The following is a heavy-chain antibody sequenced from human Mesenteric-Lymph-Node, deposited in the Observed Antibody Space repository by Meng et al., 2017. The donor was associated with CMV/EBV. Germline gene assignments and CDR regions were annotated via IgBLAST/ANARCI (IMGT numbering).Heavy chain of an antibody. CDR2: ISWDGSDK. CDR3: ARGVDPAFFDP. CDR1: GFTFRNFA. V-gene: IGHV3-30*04. Sequence: GESLKISCAASGFTFRNFAMQCVRQAPGKGLEWVALISWDGSDKYYADSVRGRFTISRDNSKNTLFLQMNSLRIEDTAVYYCARGVDPAFFDPWGQGTLVTFSS. J-gene: IGHJ5*02. D-gene: IGHD5/OR15-5a*01.